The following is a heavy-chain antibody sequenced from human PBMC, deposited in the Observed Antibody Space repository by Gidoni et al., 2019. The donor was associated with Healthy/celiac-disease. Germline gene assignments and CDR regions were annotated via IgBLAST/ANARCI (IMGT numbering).Heavy chain of an antibody. CDR1: GYTFTSYY. D-gene: IGHD3-16*01. CDR2: INPSGGST. V-gene: IGHV1-46*01. CDR3: ARVYKVGGVEMDV. J-gene: IGHJ6*02. Sequence: QVQLVQSGAEVKKPGASVTVSCKASGYTFTSYYMHWVRQAPGQGLEWMGIINPSGGSTSYAQKFQGRVTMTRDTSTSTVYMELSSLRSEDTAVYYCARVYKVGGVEMDVWGQGTTVTVSS.